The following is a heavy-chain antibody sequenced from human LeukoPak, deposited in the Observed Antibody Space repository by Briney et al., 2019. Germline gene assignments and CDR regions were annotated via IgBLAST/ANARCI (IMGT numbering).Heavy chain of an antibody. V-gene: IGHV3-53*01. D-gene: IGHD4-17*01. Sequence: GGSLRLSCAASGFTVSSNYMSWVRQAPGKGLEWVSVIYSGGSTYYADSVKGRFTISRDNSKNTLYLQMNSLRAEDTAVYYCARASTVKGEFYFDYCGQGTLVTVSS. CDR3: ARASTVKGEFYFDY. CDR1: GFTVSSNY. J-gene: IGHJ4*02. CDR2: IYSGGST.